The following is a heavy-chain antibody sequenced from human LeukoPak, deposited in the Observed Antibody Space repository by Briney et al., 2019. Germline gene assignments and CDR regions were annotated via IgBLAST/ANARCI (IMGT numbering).Heavy chain of an antibody. CDR3: ARDRAGFDY. J-gene: IGHJ4*02. D-gene: IGHD1-14*01. Sequence: GGSLRLSCAASGLTFSSYSMNWVRQAPGKGLEWVSYISSSSSTIYYADSMKGRFTISRDNAKNSLYLQMNSLRAEDTAVYYCARDRAGFDYWGQGTLVTVSS. CDR1: GLTFSSYS. V-gene: IGHV3-48*04. CDR2: ISSSSSTI.